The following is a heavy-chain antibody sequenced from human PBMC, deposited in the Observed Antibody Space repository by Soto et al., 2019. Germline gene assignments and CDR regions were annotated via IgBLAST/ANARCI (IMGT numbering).Heavy chain of an antibody. J-gene: IGHJ4*02. D-gene: IGHD3-10*01. CDR3: ARLRGTTMVRGVIWYFDY. V-gene: IGHV4-39*01. CDR1: GGSISSSSYY. CDR2: IYSSGKT. Sequence: PSETLSLTCTVSGGSISSSSYYWGWIRQPPGKGLEWIGSIYSSGKTYYNPSLKSRVTISVHTSKKEVSLRLSSVTAADTAVYFCARLRGTTMVRGVIWYFDYWGQGTLVTVS.